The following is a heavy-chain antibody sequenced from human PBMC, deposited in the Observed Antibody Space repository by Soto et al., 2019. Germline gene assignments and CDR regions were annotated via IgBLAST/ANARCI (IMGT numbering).Heavy chain of an antibody. CDR3: ARLGTYYDFWSGPNWFDP. CDR1: GGSISSYY. CDR2: IYYSGST. Sequence: SETLSLTCTVSGGSISSYYWSWIRQPPGKGLEWIGYIYYSGSTNYNPSLKSRVTISVDTSKNQFSLKLSSVTAADTAVYYCARLGTYYDFWSGPNWFDPWGQGTLVTVSS. D-gene: IGHD3-3*01. J-gene: IGHJ5*02. V-gene: IGHV4-59*08.